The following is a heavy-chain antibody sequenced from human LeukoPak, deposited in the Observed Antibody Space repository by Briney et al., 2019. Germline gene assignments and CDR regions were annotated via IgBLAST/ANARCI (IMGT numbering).Heavy chain of an antibody. V-gene: IGHV1-18*01. CDR1: GYTFTSYG. CDR2: ISAYNGNT. Sequence: ASVKVSCKASGYTFTSYGISWVRQAPGQGLEWMGWISAYNGNTNYAQRLQGRVTMTTDTPTSTAYMELRSLRSDDTAVYYCARDMVRGVIPDYWGQGTLVTVSS. D-gene: IGHD3-10*01. CDR3: ARDMVRGVIPDY. J-gene: IGHJ4*02.